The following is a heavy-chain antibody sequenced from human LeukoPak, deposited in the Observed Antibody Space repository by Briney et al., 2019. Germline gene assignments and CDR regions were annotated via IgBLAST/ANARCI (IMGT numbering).Heavy chain of an antibody. J-gene: IGHJ4*02. CDR3: ARDFYGDYGFDF. Sequence: GGSLRLSCVASGFTFSNYWMHWVRQAPGKGLEWISYISSSSRTIYYTGSVKGRFTISRDNAKNSLYPQMNSLRDDDTAVYYCARDFYGDYGFDFWGQGTLVTVSS. CDR2: ISSSSRTI. V-gene: IGHV3-48*02. CDR1: GFTFSNYW. D-gene: IGHD4-17*01.